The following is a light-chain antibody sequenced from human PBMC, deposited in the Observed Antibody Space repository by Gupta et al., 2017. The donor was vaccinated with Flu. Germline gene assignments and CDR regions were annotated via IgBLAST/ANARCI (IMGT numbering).Light chain of an antibody. J-gene: IGLJ2*01. CDR2: END. V-gene: IGLV1-51*02. Sequence: REVIIPCSGTRSNIGNHYVSWYQLIPGTTPKLLIYENDKRPSGIPDRFSGSKSGTSATLGLTGPQTGDEADYYSGTWDSSMNMVFGGGTKLTVL. CDR3: GTWDSSMNMV. CDR1: RSNIGNHY.